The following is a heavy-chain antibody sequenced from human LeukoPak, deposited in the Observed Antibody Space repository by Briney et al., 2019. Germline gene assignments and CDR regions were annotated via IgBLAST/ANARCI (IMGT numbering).Heavy chain of an antibody. CDR2: IRYDGSNK. J-gene: IGHJ4*02. D-gene: IGHD6-6*01. CDR1: GFIFNSYG. Sequence: GGSLRLSCAASGFIFNSYGMHWVRQAPGKGLEWVAFIRYDGSNKYYADSVKGRFTISRDNSKNTLYLQMNSLRAEDTAVYYCAKDAMGAPYSSSSGLDYWGQGTLVTVSS. CDR3: AKDAMGAPYSSSSGLDY. V-gene: IGHV3-30*02.